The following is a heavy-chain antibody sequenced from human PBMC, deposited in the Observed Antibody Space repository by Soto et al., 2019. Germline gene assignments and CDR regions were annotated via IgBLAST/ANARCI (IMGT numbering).Heavy chain of an antibody. CDR2: ISSSSSYI. V-gene: IGHV3-21*01. CDR1: GFTFSSYS. Sequence: GGSLRLSCAASGFTFSSYSMNWVRQAPGKGLEWVSSISSSSSYIYYADSVKGRFTISRDNAKNSLYLQMNSLRAEDTAVYYCARDSYCSGGSCYPKYFQHWGQGTLVTVSS. CDR3: ARDSYCSGGSCYPKYFQH. J-gene: IGHJ1*01. D-gene: IGHD2-15*01.